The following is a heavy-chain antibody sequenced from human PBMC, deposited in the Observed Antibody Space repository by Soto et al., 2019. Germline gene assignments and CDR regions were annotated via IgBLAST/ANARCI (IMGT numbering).Heavy chain of an antibody. CDR1: GFTVSSNY. CDR2: IYSGGST. Sequence: GSLRLSYAASGFTVSSNYMSWVRQAPGKGLEWVSVIYSGGSTYYADSVKGRFTISRGNSKNTLYLQMNSLRAEDTAVYYCARDMVRGMDVWGQGTTVTVSS. J-gene: IGHJ6*02. V-gene: IGHV3-66*01. CDR3: ARDMVRGMDV. D-gene: IGHD3-10*01.